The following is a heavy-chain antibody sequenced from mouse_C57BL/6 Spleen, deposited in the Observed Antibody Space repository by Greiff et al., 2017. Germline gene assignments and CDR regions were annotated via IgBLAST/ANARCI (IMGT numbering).Heavy chain of an antibody. D-gene: IGHD3-2*02. J-gene: IGHJ4*01. Sequence: QVQLQQPGAELVMPGASVKLSCKASGYTFTSYWMHWVKQRPGQGLEWIGEIDPSDSYTNYNQKFKGKSTLTVDKSSSTAYMQLSSLTSEDSAVYYCAREARAAQHYYDMDYWGQGTSVTVSS. CDR2: IDPSDSYT. CDR3: AREARAAQHYYDMDY. CDR1: GYTFTSYW. V-gene: IGHV1-69*01.